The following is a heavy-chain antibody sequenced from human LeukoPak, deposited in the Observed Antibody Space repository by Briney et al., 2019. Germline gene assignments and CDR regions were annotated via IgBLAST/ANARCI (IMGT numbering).Heavy chain of an antibody. CDR3: ARGVLLRYFDWLWSTSDAFDI. Sequence: SETLSLTCAVYGGSFSGYYWSWIRQPPGKGLEWIGEINHSGSTNYNPSLKSRVTISVDTSKNQFSLKLSPVTAADTAVYYCARGVLLRYFDWLWSTSDAFDIWGQGTMVTVSS. V-gene: IGHV4-34*01. D-gene: IGHD3-9*01. J-gene: IGHJ3*02. CDR1: GGSFSGYY. CDR2: INHSGST.